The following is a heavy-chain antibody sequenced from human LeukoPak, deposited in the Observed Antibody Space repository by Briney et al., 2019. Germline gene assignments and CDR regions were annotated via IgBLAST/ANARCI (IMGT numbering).Heavy chain of an antibody. J-gene: IGHJ4*02. CDR3: ARSIAGDY. D-gene: IGHD6-13*01. Sequence: GGSLRLSCAASGFTFSSYGMHWDRQAPGKGLEWVAVISYDGSNKYYADSVKGRFTISRDNSKNTLYLQMNSLRAEDTAVYYCARSIAGDYWGQGTLVTVSS. CDR1: GFTFSSYG. V-gene: IGHV3-30*03. CDR2: ISYDGSNK.